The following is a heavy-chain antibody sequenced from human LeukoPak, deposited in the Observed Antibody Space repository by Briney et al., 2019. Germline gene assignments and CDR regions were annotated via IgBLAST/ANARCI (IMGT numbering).Heavy chain of an antibody. D-gene: IGHD3-22*01. CDR1: GYTFTSYG. V-gene: IGHV1-18*01. Sequence: GASVKVSCKASGYTFTSYGISWVRQAPGQGLEWMGWISAYNGNTNYAQKLQGRVTMTTDTSTSTAYMELRSLRSDDTAVYRCARVAEEYYYDSSGYYYYFDYWGQGTLVTVSS. CDR2: ISAYNGNT. CDR3: ARVAEEYYYDSSGYYYYFDY. J-gene: IGHJ4*02.